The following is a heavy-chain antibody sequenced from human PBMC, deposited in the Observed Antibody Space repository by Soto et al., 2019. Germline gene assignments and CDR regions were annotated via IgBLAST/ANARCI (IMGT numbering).Heavy chain of an antibody. CDR2: IGYDGSNK. J-gene: IGHJ5*02. Sequence: PGGSLRLSCAASGFTFSSYAMSWVRQAPGKGLEWVSVIGYDGSNKYYADSVKGRFTISRDNSKNTLYLQMNSLRAEDTAVYYCARGRTKSRDIVVVPAAVGGPWFDPWGQGTLVTVSS. V-gene: IGHV3-33*08. CDR3: ARGRTKSRDIVVVPAAVGGPWFDP. D-gene: IGHD2-2*01. CDR1: GFTFSSYA.